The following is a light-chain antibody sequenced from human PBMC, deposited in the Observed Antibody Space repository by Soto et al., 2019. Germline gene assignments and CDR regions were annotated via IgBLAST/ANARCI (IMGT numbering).Light chain of an antibody. CDR2: AVS. J-gene: IGLJ2*01. CDR3: SSYTSRSTLYVV. CDR1: SSDVGGYNY. Sequence: QSALTQPASVSGSPGQSITISCTGTSSDVGGYNYVSWYQQHPGKAPKLMIYAVSNRPSGVSNRFSGSKSGNTASLTISGLQAEDEADYYCSSYTSRSTLYVVFGGGTKLTVL. V-gene: IGLV2-14*01.